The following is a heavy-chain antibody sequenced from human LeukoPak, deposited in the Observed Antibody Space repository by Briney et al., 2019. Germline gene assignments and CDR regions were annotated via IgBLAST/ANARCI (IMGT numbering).Heavy chain of an antibody. Sequence: GGSLRLSCAASGFSISRHWMSWDRQAPGKELEWVANMQIDGSKKYYVDSVKGRFIVSRDNTMNSLYLQMNSLRAEDTAMYYCAREFPDSTATGPAFDFWGQGTMVTVSS. V-gene: IGHV3-7*01. J-gene: IGHJ3*01. CDR1: GFSISRHW. D-gene: IGHD6-13*01. CDR3: AREFPDSTATGPAFDF. CDR2: MQIDGSKK.